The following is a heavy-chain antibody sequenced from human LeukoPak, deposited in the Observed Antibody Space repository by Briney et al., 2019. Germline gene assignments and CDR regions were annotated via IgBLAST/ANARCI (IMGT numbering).Heavy chain of an antibody. Sequence: GGSLRLSCAASEFTFSTYWMSWVRQAPGKGLEWVANIKEDGSAKNYVDSVKGRFTISRDNAKNSLYLQMNSLRAEDTAVYYCARERVEKIGSYPAYYYHYYMDLWGKGTTVTISS. J-gene: IGHJ6*03. D-gene: IGHD1-26*01. V-gene: IGHV3-7*01. CDR1: EFTFSTYW. CDR2: IKEDGSAK. CDR3: ARERVEKIGSYPAYYYHYYMDL.